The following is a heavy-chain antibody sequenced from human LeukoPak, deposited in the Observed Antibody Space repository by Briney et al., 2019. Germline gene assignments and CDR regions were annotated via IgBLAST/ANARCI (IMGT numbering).Heavy chain of an antibody. Sequence: ASVKVSCKASGGTFSSYAISWVRQAPGQGLEWMGGIIPIFGTANYAQKFQGRVTITADESTSTAYMELSSLRSEDTAVYYCARTPRPKYYYDSSGYYIWFDPWGQGTLVTVSS. CDR2: IIPIFGTA. CDR1: GGTFSSYA. J-gene: IGHJ5*02. CDR3: ARTPRPKYYYDSSGYYIWFDP. D-gene: IGHD3-22*01. V-gene: IGHV1-69*13.